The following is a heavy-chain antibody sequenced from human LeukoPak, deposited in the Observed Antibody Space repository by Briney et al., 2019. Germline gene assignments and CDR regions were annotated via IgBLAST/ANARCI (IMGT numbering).Heavy chain of an antibody. CDR1: GFTVSSNY. Sequence: GGSLRLSCAASGFTVSSNYMSWVRQAPGKGLDWLSVIYSGGSTYYADSVKGRFTISRDNSKNTLYLQMNSLRAEDTAVYYCARDGTGYSSGWYLYMDVWGKGTTVTVSS. J-gene: IGHJ6*03. CDR2: IYSGGST. D-gene: IGHD6-19*01. CDR3: ARDGTGYSSGWYLYMDV. V-gene: IGHV3-53*01.